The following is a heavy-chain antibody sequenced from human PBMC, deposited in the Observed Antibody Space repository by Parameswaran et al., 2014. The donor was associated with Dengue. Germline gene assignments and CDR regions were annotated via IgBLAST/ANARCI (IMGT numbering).Heavy chain of an antibody. CDR2: IIPVFDTT. D-gene: IGHD1-7*01. J-gene: IGHJ6*02. CDR3: ARDQEAGPTLDYVYYGMDV. Sequence: WVRQAPGQGLEWMGGIIPVFDTTNYAQKFQGRITITADESTTTVYMELNSLRSEDTAVYYCARDQEAGPTLDYVYYGMDVWGQGTTVTVSS. V-gene: IGHV1-69*01.